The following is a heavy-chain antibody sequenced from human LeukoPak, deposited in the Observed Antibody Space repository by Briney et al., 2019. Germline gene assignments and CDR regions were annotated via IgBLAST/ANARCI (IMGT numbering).Heavy chain of an antibody. Sequence: SVKVSCKASGGTFSSYAISWVRQAPGQGLEWMGRIIPIFGTANYAQKFQGRVTMTRDTSTSTVYMELSSLRSEDTAVYYCARIYYDSSGYHEQDFDYWGQGTLVTVSS. J-gene: IGHJ4*02. CDR3: ARIYYDSSGYHEQDFDY. CDR2: IIPIFGTA. D-gene: IGHD3-22*01. V-gene: IGHV1-69*05. CDR1: GGTFSSYA.